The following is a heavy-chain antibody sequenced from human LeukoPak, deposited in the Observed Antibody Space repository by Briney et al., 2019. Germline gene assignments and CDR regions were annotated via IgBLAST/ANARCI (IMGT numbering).Heavy chain of an antibody. CDR1: GGTFSSYA. Sequence: SVKVSCKASGGTFSSYAISWVRQAPGQGLEWMGRIIPILGIANYAQKFQGRVTITADKSTSTAYMELSSLRSEDTAVYYCARSRGSVGRFDYWGQGTLVTVSS. V-gene: IGHV1-69*04. D-gene: IGHD2-15*01. J-gene: IGHJ4*02. CDR3: ARSRGSVGRFDY. CDR2: IIPILGIA.